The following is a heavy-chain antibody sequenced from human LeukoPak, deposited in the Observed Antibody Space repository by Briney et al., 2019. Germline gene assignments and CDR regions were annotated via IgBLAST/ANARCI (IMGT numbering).Heavy chain of an antibody. Sequence: SETLSLTCIVSGGSISSSSYYWGWIRQPPGKGLEWIGSIYYSGSTYYSPSLKSRVTISVDTSKNQFSLKLSSVTAADTAVYYCARGMEAYYFDYWGQGTLVTVSS. V-gene: IGHV4-39*07. CDR2: IYYSGST. CDR3: ARGMEAYYFDY. D-gene: IGHD1-1*01. CDR1: GGSISSSSYY. J-gene: IGHJ4*02.